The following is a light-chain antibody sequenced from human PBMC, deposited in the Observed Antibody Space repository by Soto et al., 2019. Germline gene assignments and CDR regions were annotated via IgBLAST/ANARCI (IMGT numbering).Light chain of an antibody. V-gene: IGKV1-39*01. CDR2: AAS. J-gene: IGKJ5*01. CDR3: QQSYSTPFT. CDR1: QSISSY. Sequence: DIQITHSSSSLSASVWARVTNTCRASQSISSYLNWYQQKPGKAPKLLIYAASSSQSGVPSRFSGSGSGTDFTLTISSLQPEDFATYYCQQSYSTPFTFGQGTRLEIK.